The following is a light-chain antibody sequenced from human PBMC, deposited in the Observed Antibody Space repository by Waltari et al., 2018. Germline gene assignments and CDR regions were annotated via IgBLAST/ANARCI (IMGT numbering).Light chain of an antibody. CDR3: QQFNTSPLS. CDR1: QGISSE. Sequence: SRASQGISSEFTWYQRRPRKAPNLLIYAAFTLQSSVPSRFSGSGSGTDFTLSISRLQTGYFATYYCQQFNTSPLSFGHRTRLEI. CDR2: AAF. J-gene: IGKJ5*01. V-gene: IGKV1-9*01.